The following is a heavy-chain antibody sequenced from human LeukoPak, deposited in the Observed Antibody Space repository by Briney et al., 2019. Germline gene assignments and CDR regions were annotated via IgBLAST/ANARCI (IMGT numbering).Heavy chain of an antibody. V-gene: IGHV1-18*01. CDR1: GYTFTIYG. J-gene: IGHJ5*02. Sequence: ASVKVSFTASGYTFTIYGISWVRQAPGQGLEWMGWISAYIGNTNYSQKLQGRVTITTDTSTSTDYMELRRLRSDATAVYYCARGIGLMVRVVIIRGEGCFVPWGQGTLVTVSS. D-gene: IGHD3-10*01. CDR2: ISAYIGNT. CDR3: ARGIGLMVRVVIIRGEGCFVP.